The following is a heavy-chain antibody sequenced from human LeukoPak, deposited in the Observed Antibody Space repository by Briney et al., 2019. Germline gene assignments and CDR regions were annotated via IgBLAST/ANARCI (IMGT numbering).Heavy chain of an antibody. CDR1: GFTFDDYG. V-gene: IGHV3-20*04. CDR3: AKDGRNGYNGPEDY. J-gene: IGHJ4*02. Sequence: GGSLRLSCAASGFTFDDYGMSWVRQAPGKGLEWVSGINWNGGNTGYADSVKGRFTISRDNSKNTLYLQMNSLRADDTAVYYCAKDGRNGYNGPEDYWGQGTLVTVSS. CDR2: INWNGGNT. D-gene: IGHD5-24*01.